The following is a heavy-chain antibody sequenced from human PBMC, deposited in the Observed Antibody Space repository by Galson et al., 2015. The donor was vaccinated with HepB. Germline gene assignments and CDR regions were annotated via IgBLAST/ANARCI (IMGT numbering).Heavy chain of an antibody. D-gene: IGHD2-2*01. J-gene: IGHJ4*02. CDR1: GFTFSSYA. CDR3: AKDPDLDREDIVVVPAASYFDY. Sequence: SLRLSCAASGFTFSSYAMSWVRQAPGKGLEWVSAISGSGGSTYYADSVKGRFTISRDNSKNTLYLQMNSLRAEDTAVYYCAKDPDLDREDIVVVPAASYFDYWGQGTLVTVSS. V-gene: IGHV3-23*01. CDR2: ISGSGGST.